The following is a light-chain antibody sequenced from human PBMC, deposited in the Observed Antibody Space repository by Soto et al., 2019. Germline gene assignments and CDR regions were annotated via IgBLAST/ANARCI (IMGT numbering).Light chain of an antibody. CDR3: QQLNSFPLT. Sequence: DIQMTQSPSSLSASVGDRVTITCRASQGISSWLAWYQRKPGRAPKLLIYAASRLQAGVPLRFSGSGSGTDFTLTISDLQPEDFATYYCQQLNSFPLTFGQGTRLEL. CDR1: QGISSW. V-gene: IGKV1-12*01. CDR2: AAS. J-gene: IGKJ5*01.